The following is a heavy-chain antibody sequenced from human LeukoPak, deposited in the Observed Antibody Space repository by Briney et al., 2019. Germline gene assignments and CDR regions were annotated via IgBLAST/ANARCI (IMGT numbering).Heavy chain of an antibody. CDR1: GYTFSSYD. CDR3: ARGVGSSLHL. CDR2: MNPNSGNT. V-gene: IGHV1-8*01. J-gene: IGHJ6*02. D-gene: IGHD1-26*01. Sequence: GGSVSVSCKASGYTFSSYDINWVRQAPGQGLEWMGWMNPNSGNTGYAQKFQGRVTMTRNTSISTAYMELSRLRSEETAVYYCARGVGSSLHLWPQGHTLTVSS.